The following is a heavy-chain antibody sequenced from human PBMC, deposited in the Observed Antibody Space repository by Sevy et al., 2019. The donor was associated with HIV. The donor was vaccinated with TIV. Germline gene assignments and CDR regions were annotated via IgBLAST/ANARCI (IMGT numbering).Heavy chain of an antibody. V-gene: IGHV1-8*01. CDR2: MNPNSGNT. Sequence: ASVKVSCKASGYTFTSYDINWVRQATGQGLEWMGWMNPNSGNTGYAQRFQGRVTMTRNTSISTAYMELSSLISEDTAVYYCARRSYYDFWSGYSPPYYYYGMDVWGQGTTVTVSS. CDR3: ARRSYYDFWSGYSPPYYYYGMDV. CDR1: GYTFTSYD. D-gene: IGHD3-3*01. J-gene: IGHJ6*02.